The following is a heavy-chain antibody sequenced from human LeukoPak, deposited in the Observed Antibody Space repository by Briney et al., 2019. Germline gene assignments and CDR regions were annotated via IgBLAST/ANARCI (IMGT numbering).Heavy chain of an antibody. CDR3: STRVPNAFDI. CDR2: ISPSGSIS. Sequence: GGSLRLSCAASGFTFSSHGINWVRQAPGKGLEWVSGISPSGSISYYADSVKGRFTISRDNSKNTVSLQMNSLKTEDTAVYYCSTRVPNAFDIWGQGTMVTVSS. D-gene: IGHD4/OR15-4a*01. J-gene: IGHJ3*02. CDR1: GFTFSSHG. V-gene: IGHV3-23*01.